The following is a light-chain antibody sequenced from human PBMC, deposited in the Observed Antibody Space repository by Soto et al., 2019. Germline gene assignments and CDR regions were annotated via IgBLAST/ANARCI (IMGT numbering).Light chain of an antibody. J-gene: IGKJ1*01. CDR1: QSVSID. CDR3: QQYKKWPLT. CDR2: GAS. V-gene: IGKV3-15*01. Sequence: EIVMTQSPATLSVSPGERETLCCRASQSVSIDLAWYQQTPGQPPRLLIYGASSRATGIPVRFSGSASGTEFTLTISSLQDEDVTVYYCQQYKKWPLTFGQGTKVEIK.